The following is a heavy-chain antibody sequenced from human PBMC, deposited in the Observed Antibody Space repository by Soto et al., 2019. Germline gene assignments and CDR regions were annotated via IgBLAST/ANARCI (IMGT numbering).Heavy chain of an antibody. J-gene: IGHJ4*02. D-gene: IGHD4-17*01. Sequence: QVQLQESGPGLVKPSGTLSLTCAVSGGSISSSNWWSWVRQPPGKGLEWFGESNYSGSTNYNPSLKSRDTIAIDKSKNQCSVKLTSVTAADTAVYYCAIRTTVTTRLGYWGQGTLVTVSS. CDR3: AIRTTVTTRLGY. CDR1: GGSISSSNW. CDR2: SNYSGST. V-gene: IGHV4-4*02.